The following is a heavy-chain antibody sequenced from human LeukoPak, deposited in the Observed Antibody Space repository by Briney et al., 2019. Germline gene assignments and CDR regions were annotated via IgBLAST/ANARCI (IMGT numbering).Heavy chain of an antibody. V-gene: IGHV3-21*01. CDR2: ISSSSSYI. D-gene: IGHD5-24*01. CDR3: ASQDRGGYNGPVDY. Sequence: GGSLRLSFAASGFTFSSYGRSWVRQAPGRGLEWVSSISSSSSYIYYADSVKGRFTISRHNAKNSLYLQMNSLRAEDTAVYYCASQDRGGYNGPVDYWGQGTLVTVSS. CDR1: GFTFSSYG. J-gene: IGHJ4*02.